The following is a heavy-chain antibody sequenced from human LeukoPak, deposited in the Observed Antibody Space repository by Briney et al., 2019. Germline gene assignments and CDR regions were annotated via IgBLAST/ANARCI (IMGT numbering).Heavy chain of an antibody. CDR2: MNPNSGNT. Sequence: GASVKVSCKASGYTFTSYDINWVRQATGQGLEWMGWMNPNSGNTGYAQKFQGRVTITRNTSISTAYMELSSLRSEDTAVYYCARARVEQQPTDYYYYMDVWGKGTTVTVSS. CDR1: GYTFTSYD. CDR3: ARARVEQQPTDYYYYMDV. J-gene: IGHJ6*03. V-gene: IGHV1-8*03. D-gene: IGHD6-13*01.